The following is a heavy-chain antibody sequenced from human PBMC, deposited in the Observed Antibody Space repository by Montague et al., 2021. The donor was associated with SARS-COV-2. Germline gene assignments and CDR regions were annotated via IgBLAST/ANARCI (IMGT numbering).Heavy chain of an antibody. CDR2: ISYSGSA. V-gene: IGHV4-31*03. Sequence: TLSLTCTVSGDSFTTSGYFWTWIRQPPGKGLEWIGHISYSGSANYSPSLKSRLTTSVDTSKNQFSLELTSVTAADTAVYYCARLTPVGGTFFCEFWGQGILVTVSS. D-gene: IGHD1-26*01. CDR1: GDSFTTSGYF. J-gene: IGHJ4*02. CDR3: ARLTPVGGTFFCEF.